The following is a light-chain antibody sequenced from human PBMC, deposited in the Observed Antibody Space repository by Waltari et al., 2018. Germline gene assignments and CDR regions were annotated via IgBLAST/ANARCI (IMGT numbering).Light chain of an antibody. CDR3: CSYAGSYTLV. V-gene: IGLV2-11*01. Sequence: QSALPQPRSLPGSPGQPFTISCTGSTSAVRGSNLVSWYQQHPGKAPKPRIYDVSKRPSGVPDRFSGSKSGNTASLTISGLQAEDEADYYGCSYAGSYTLVFGGGTKVTVL. CDR2: DVS. J-gene: IGLJ3*02. CDR1: TSAVRGSNL.